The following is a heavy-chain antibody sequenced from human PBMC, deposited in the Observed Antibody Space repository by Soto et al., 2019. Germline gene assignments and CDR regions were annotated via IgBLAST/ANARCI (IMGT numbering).Heavy chain of an antibody. J-gene: IGHJ4*02. Sequence: QVQFVQSGPEMRKPGASVKVSCKASGYAFTDFAIHWLRQAPGQGLEWMGWINTGRGNTRYSQKFQGRIAITGDTSANTVSMELSSLTSEDTAFYDCARIKGVGHGNAWFQFDYWGQGTLVTVSS. CDR3: ARIKGVGHGNAWFQFDY. D-gene: IGHD6-19*01. V-gene: IGHV1-3*04. CDR2: INTGRGNT. CDR1: GYAFTDFA.